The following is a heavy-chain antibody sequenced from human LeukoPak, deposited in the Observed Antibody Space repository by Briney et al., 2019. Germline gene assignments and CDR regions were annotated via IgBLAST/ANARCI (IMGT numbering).Heavy chain of an antibody. D-gene: IGHD3-3*01. CDR1: GYTFTSYD. CDR3: ARGQDDFWSRYYFRAFDI. V-gene: IGHV1-8*03. Sequence: ASVKVSCKASGYTFTSYDINWVRQAPGEGREGMGWMNPNSGNTVYAQKLQGRVTINRNTSISAAYMEMSRLRDEDTGVYYCARGQDDFWSRYYFRAFDIWGQGTMVTVSS. J-gene: IGHJ3*02. CDR2: MNPNSGNT.